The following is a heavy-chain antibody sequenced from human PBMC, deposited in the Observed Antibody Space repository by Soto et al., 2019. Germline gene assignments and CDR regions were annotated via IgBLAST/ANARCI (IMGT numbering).Heavy chain of an antibody. V-gene: IGHV4-31*11. CDR3: ARWVEVSLDYFDS. D-gene: IGHD2-15*01. CDR2: MHHSGRT. J-gene: IGHJ4*02. CDR1: GGSISSGGYS. Sequence: TLSLTCAVSGGSISSGGYSWSWVRQNPGKDLEWIGHMHHSGRTHYNPSLKSRVAISVDTSKNQFSLYLNSVTAADTAVYYCARWVEVSLDYFDSWGQGTPVTVSS.